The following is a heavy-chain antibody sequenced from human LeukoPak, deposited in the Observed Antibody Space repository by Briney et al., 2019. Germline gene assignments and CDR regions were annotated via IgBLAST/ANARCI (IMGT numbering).Heavy chain of an antibody. CDR2: MSYDGSHK. CDR3: ARDVGGYAFDS. J-gene: IGHJ4*02. D-gene: IGHD5-12*01. CDR1: GFPFISYT. V-gene: IGHV3-30*14. Sequence: GRSLRLSCVASGFPFISYTMHWVREAPGKGLEGVAVMSYDGSHKFHADSVKGRFTISRDNSKNTVYFQVNSLRAEDTAIYYCARDVGGYAFDSWGQGTLVTVSS.